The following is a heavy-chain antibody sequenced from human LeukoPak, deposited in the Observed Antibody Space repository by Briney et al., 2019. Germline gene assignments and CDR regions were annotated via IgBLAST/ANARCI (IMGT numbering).Heavy chain of an antibody. J-gene: IGHJ4*02. CDR2: ISSSSSYI. Sequence: GGSLRLSCAASGFTFSSYSMNWVRQAPGKGLEWVSSISSSSSYIYYADSVKGRFTISRDNAKNSLYLQMTSLRAEDTAVYYCARDMVAGTYDYWGQGTLVTVSS. D-gene: IGHD6-19*01. CDR3: ARDMVAGTYDY. CDR1: GFTFSSYS. V-gene: IGHV3-21*01.